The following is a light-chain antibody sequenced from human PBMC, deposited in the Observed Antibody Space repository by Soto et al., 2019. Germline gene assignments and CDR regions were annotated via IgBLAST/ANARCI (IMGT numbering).Light chain of an antibody. Sequence: DIQMTHSPSSLSESVGDRVTLTCLASQSITTYLNWYRQKPGKAPKLLIYAASSLQSGVPSRFSGSGSETEFTLRISSLQPEDFATYFCQQIYSAPLTCGGGYTGDIK. CDR2: AAS. V-gene: IGKV1-39*01. J-gene: IGKJ4*01. CDR1: QSITTY. CDR3: QQIYSAPLT.